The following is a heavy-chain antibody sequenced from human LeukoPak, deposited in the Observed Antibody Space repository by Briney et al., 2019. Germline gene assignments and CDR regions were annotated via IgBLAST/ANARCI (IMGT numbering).Heavy chain of an antibody. V-gene: IGHV3-48*03. CDR1: GFTFSSYE. J-gene: IGHJ4*02. CDR2: ISTSGSTI. CDR3: ARLQWLAFDY. Sequence: GGSLRLSCAASGFTFSSYEMNWVRQAPGKGLEWVSCISTSGSTIYYADSVKGRFTISRDNAKNSLYLQMISLRAEDTAVYYCARLQWLAFDYWGQGTLVTVSS. D-gene: IGHD6-19*01.